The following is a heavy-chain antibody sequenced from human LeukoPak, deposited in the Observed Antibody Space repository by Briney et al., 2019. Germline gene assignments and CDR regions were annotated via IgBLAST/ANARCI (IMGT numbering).Heavy chain of an antibody. J-gene: IGHJ4*02. Sequence: GGSLRLSCAASGFSFSTYAMSWVRQAPGKGLEWVSGICGNDGKTYYADSVKGRFTISRDNSKNTLHLQMNSLRAEDTALYYCAKDMGGSCYSAIAYWGQGALVTVST. D-gene: IGHD2-15*01. V-gene: IGHV3-23*01. CDR3: AKDMGGSCYSAIAY. CDR1: GFSFSTYA. CDR2: ICGNDGKT.